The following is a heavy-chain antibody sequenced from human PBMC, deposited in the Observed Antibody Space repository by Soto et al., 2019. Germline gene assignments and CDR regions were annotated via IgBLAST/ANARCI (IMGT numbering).Heavy chain of an antibody. V-gene: IGHV1-69*01. CDR1: GGTFSSYA. Sequence: QVQLVQSGAEVKKPGSSVKVSCKASGGTFSSYAISWVRQAPGQGLEWMGGIIPIPGTANYAQKFQGRVKITADESTSTAYMELSSLRSEDTAVYYCARSQGSSTSLEIYYYYYYGMDVWGQGTTVTVSS. CDR2: IIPIPGTA. D-gene: IGHD2-2*01. CDR3: ARSQGSSTSLEIYYYYYYGMDV. J-gene: IGHJ6*02.